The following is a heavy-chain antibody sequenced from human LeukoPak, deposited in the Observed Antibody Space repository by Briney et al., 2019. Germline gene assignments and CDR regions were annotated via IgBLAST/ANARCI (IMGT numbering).Heavy chain of an antibody. D-gene: IGHD3-3*01. V-gene: IGHV1-69*13. CDR3: ASDTIFGVVPTFDY. J-gene: IGHJ4*02. Sequence: ASVKVSCKASGGTFSSYAISWVRQAPGQGLEWMGGIIPIFGTANYAQKFQGRVTITADESTSTAYMELSSLRSEDTAVYYCASDTIFGVVPTFDYWGQGTQVTVSS. CDR2: IIPIFGTA. CDR1: GGTFSSYA.